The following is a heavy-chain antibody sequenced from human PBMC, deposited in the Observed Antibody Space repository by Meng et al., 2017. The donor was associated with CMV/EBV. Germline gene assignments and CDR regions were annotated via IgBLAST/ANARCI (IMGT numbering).Heavy chain of an antibody. V-gene: IGHV3-21*01. D-gene: IGHD2-2*02. CDR1: GFTFSSYW. J-gene: IGHJ6*02. CDR3: ARRDCSSTSCYNSYYYYGMDV. Sequence: GGSLRLSCAASGFTFSSYWMSWVRQAPGKGLEWVSSISSSSSYIYYADSVKGRFTISRDNAKNSLYLQMNSLRAEDTAVYYCARRDCSSTSCYNSYYYYGMDVWGQGATVTVSS. CDR2: ISSSSSYI.